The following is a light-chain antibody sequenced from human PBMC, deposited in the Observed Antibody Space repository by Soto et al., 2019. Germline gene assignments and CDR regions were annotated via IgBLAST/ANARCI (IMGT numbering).Light chain of an antibody. CDR1: QSLRSD. J-gene: IGKJ5*01. CDR3: KQYNNWTPA. V-gene: IGKV3-15*01. CDR2: GAS. Sequence: EIVGTPSPATMSVSPGERATLSGRASQSLRSDLAWYQQKPGQAPRLLIYGASTRATGIPARFSGSGSGTEFTLTINSMQSEEFAVYSCKQYNNWTPAFGQGTRLEIK.